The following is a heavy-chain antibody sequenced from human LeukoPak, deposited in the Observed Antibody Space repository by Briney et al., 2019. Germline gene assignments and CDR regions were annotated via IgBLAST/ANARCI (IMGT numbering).Heavy chain of an antibody. CDR2: ITSSSSSI. CDR1: GFTFSSYS. Sequence: GGSLRLSCAASGFTFSSYSMNWVRQAPGKGLEWISYITSSSSSIHYADSVKGRFTVSRDNAKNSVYLQMNSLRDEDAAVYYCARHYYGSGSVDYRGQGTLVTVSS. D-gene: IGHD3-10*01. CDR3: ARHYYGSGSVDY. J-gene: IGHJ4*02. V-gene: IGHV3-48*02.